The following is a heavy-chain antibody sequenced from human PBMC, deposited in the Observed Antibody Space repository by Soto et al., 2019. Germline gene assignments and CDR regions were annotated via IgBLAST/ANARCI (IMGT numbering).Heavy chain of an antibody. D-gene: IGHD2-2*01. V-gene: IGHV1-69*01. CDR3: ARSQGSSTSLEIYYYYYYGMDV. CDR1: GGTFSSYA. Sequence: QVQLVQSGAEVKKPGSSVKVSCKASGGTFSSYAISWVRQAPGQGLEWMGGIIPISGKANYAQKCQGRVTITADESTSTAYMELSSPRSEDTAVYYCARSQGSSTSLEIYYYYYYGMDVWGQGTTVTVSS. J-gene: IGHJ6*02. CDR2: IIPISGKA.